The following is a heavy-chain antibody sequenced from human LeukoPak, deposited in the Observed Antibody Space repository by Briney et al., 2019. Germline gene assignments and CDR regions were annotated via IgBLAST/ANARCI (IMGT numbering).Heavy chain of an antibody. Sequence: LSLTCTVSGGSISSYYWSWVRQAPGKGLEWVSDIIWNGGRTGYADSVKGRFTISRDNAKNSLYLQMNNLRPEDTALYYCAKASGYSFGHFDYWGQGTLVTVSS. CDR2: IIWNGGRT. J-gene: IGHJ4*02. D-gene: IGHD5-18*01. CDR1: GGSISSYY. V-gene: IGHV3-9*01. CDR3: AKASGYSFGHFDY.